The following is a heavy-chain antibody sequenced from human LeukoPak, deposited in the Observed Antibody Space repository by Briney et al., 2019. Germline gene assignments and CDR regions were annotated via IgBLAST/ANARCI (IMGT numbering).Heavy chain of an antibody. V-gene: IGHV3-23*01. Sequence: GGSLSLSCAASGFAFSSYAMSWVRQAQGKGLEWVSAIIGSGSSTYYADSVKGRSTISRDNSKNTLFLQMNSLRAEDTAVYYCAKDRAQQLVLDFWGQGTLVTVSS. CDR2: IIGSGSST. D-gene: IGHD6-13*01. CDR1: GFAFSSYA. J-gene: IGHJ4*02. CDR3: AKDRAQQLVLDF.